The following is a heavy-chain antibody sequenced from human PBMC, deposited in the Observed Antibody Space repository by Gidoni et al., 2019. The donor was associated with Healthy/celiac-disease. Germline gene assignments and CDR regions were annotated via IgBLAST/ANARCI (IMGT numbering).Heavy chain of an antibody. CDR2: INHSGST. CDR1: GGSFSGYY. CDR3: ARTKYYDFWSGYYYFDY. Sequence: QVQLQQWGAGLLKPSETLSLTCAVYGGSFSGYYWSWIRQPPGKGLEWIGEINHSGSTNYNPSLKSRVTISVDTSKNQFSLKLSSVTAADTAVYYCARTKYYDFWSGYYYFDYWGQGTLVTVSS. J-gene: IGHJ4*02. D-gene: IGHD3-3*01. V-gene: IGHV4-34*01.